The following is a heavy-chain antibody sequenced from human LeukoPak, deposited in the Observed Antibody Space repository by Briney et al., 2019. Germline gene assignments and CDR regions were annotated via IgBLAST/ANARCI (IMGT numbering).Heavy chain of an antibody. V-gene: IGHV3-23*01. J-gene: IGHJ6*02. CDR3: ARGSYGMDV. Sequence: GGSLRLSCAASGFTFTTYAMSWVRQAPGKGLEWVSSVSKSDGTTYYADSVKGRLTIPRDNSKNTLHLQMNGLRAEDTAVYYCARGSYGMDVWGQGTTGTVS. CDR1: GFTFTTYA. CDR2: VSKSDGTT.